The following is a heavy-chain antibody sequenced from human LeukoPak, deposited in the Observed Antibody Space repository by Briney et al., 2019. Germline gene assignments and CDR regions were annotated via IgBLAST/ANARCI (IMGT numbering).Heavy chain of an antibody. CDR3: AKDRVDTAMVLDY. CDR2: ISYDGSNK. CDR1: GISFSTYP. Sequence: GGSLRLSCTASGISFSTYPLHWVRQAPGKELEWVAVISYDGSNKYYADSVKGRFTISRDNSKNTLYLQMNSLRAEDTAVYYCAKDRVDTAMVLDYWGQGTLVTVSS. J-gene: IGHJ4*02. V-gene: IGHV3-30*04. D-gene: IGHD5-18*01.